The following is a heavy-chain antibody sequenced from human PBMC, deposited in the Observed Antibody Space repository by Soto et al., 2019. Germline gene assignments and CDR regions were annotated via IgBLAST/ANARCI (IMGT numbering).Heavy chain of an antibody. V-gene: IGHV3-74*01. J-gene: IGHJ4*02. CDR3: TRGPRPISTGTGAY. CDR2: IYNDGTYS. D-gene: IGHD3-10*01. CDR1: GFIFKMYW. Sequence: GGSLRLSCAASGFIFKMYWMHWVRQSPGKGLVWISRIYNDGTYSDYADSVRGRFTISRDNVNDTLYLQMNNLRAEDSGLYYCTRGPRPISTGTGAYWGQGTQVAVSS.